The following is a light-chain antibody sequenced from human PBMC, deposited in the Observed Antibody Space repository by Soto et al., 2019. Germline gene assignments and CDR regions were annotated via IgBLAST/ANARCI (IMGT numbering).Light chain of an antibody. V-gene: IGKV1-17*01. CDR3: LQHNTCPLT. J-gene: IGKJ4*01. CDR1: QGIRND. Sequence: DIQKTQCCSSLSGSFGARVTIHRXASQGIRNDLGWYQQKPGKAPKRLIYAASSLQSGVPSRFSGSGSGTECTLTISSLQPEVFATDDCLQHNTCPLTFGGGTKVDIK. CDR2: AAS.